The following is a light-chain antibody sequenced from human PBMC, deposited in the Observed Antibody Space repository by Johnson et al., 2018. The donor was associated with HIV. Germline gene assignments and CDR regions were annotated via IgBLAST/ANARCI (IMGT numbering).Light chain of an antibody. Sequence: QSVLTQPPSVSAAPGQKVTISCSGSSSDMGNYAVSWYQQLQGTAPKLLIYENNKRPSGIPDRFSGSKSGTSATLGITGLQTGDEAEYYCGTWDSSLSAGYVFGTGTKVTVL. J-gene: IGLJ1*01. CDR2: ENN. CDR3: GTWDSSLSAGYV. CDR1: SSDMGNYA. V-gene: IGLV1-51*02.